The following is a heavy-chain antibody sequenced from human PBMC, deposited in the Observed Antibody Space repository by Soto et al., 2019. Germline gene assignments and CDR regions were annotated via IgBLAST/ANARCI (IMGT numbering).Heavy chain of an antibody. D-gene: IGHD3-10*01. J-gene: IGHJ4*02. Sequence: ASVKVSCKVSGYTLTELSMHWVRQAPGKGLEWMGGFDPEDGETIYAQKFQGRVTMTEDTSTDTAYMELSSLRAEEPAVYYCATAPIYGSGSYPFDYWGQGTLVTVSS. CDR1: GYTLTELS. CDR2: FDPEDGET. CDR3: ATAPIYGSGSYPFDY. V-gene: IGHV1-24*01.